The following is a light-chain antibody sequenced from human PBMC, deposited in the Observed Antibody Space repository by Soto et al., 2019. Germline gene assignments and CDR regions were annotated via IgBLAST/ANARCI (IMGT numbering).Light chain of an antibody. J-gene: IGKJ1*01. CDR1: QDISNY. Sequence: DIQMTQSPSAMSASVGDRVTITCRANQDISNYLAWFQQKPGKVPERLTYEVSSLENGVPSRFSGSGSGTEFTLTISSLQPEDFATYFCLQHHSFPWTFGKGTKVEIK. CDR2: EVS. V-gene: IGKV1-17*03. CDR3: LQHHSFPWT.